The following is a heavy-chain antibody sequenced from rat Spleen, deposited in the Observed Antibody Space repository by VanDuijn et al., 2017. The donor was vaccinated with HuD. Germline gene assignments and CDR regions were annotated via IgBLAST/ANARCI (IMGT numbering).Heavy chain of an antibody. Sequence: EVQLQESGPGLVKPSQSLSLTCSVTGYSITSNYWGWIRKFPGNKMEWVGYISYSGSTSYNPSLKSRISITRDTSKNQFFLQLNSVTTEDTATYYCASAGYNWFAYWGQGTLVTVSS. D-gene: IGHD4-3*01. V-gene: IGHV3-1*01. CDR1: GYSITSNY. J-gene: IGHJ3*01. CDR2: ISYSGST. CDR3: ASAGYNWFAY.